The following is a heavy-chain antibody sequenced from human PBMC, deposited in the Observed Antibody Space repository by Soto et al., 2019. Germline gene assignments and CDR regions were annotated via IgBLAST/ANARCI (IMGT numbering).Heavy chain of an antibody. Sequence: SETLSLTCAVSGGSISSGGYSWSWIRQPPGKGLEWIGYIYHSGSTYYNPSLKSRVTISVDNSKNTLYLQMSSLRAEDTAVYYCARDSEWFTAFDIWGQGTMVTVSS. CDR3: ARDSEWFTAFDI. J-gene: IGHJ3*02. CDR1: GGSISSGGYS. D-gene: IGHD3-3*01. V-gene: IGHV4-30-2*01. CDR2: IYHSGST.